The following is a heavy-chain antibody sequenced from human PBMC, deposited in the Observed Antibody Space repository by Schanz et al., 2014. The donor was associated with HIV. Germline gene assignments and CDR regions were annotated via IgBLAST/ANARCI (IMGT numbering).Heavy chain of an antibody. CDR3: AKDEYYYGSGSYIYFYYGMDV. CDR2: ISYDGSNK. D-gene: IGHD3-10*01. J-gene: IGHJ6*02. V-gene: IGHV3-30*18. CDR1: GFTFSNFG. Sequence: VQLVESGGGLVQPGRSLRLSCAGSGFTFSNFGMHWVRQAPGKGLEWVALISYDGSNKYYSDSVKGRFTISRDNSRTTLYLEMNSLRADDTAVYYCAKDEYYYGSGSYIYFYYGMDVWGQGTTVTVSS.